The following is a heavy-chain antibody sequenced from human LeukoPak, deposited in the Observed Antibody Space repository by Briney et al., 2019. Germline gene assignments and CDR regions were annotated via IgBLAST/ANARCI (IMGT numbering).Heavy chain of an antibody. CDR3: AAGDDSSGYSNDGFDY. V-gene: IGHV1-58*02. CDR1: VFTFTSSA. CDR2: IFVGSGNI. D-gene: IGHD3-22*01. Sequence: SVKVSCEASVFTFTSSAMQGVRQARAQRLEWVGWIFVGSGNINYAQNFQERVTITRDMSTSTAYMELSSLRYEDTAVYYCAAGDDSSGYSNDGFDYWGQGTLVTVSP. J-gene: IGHJ4*02.